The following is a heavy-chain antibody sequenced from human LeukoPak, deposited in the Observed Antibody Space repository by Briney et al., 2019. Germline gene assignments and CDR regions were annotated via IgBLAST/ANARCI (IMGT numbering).Heavy chain of an antibody. V-gene: IGHV3-23*01. CDR2: ITGSGGNT. Sequence: PGGSLRLSCAASGFTFSSYAMSWVRQAPGKGLEWVSLITGSGGNTYSADSVKGRFTISRENSKNTLYLQMSSLRAEDTAIYYCAQGTPTGYGTSWFDYWGQGTLVTVSS. CDR3: AQGTPTGYGTSWFDY. J-gene: IGHJ4*02. D-gene: IGHD6-13*01. CDR1: GFTFSSYA.